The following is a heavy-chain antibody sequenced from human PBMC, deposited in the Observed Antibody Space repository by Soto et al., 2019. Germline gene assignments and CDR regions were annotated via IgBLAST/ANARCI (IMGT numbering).Heavy chain of an antibody. CDR1: GFTFSKYG. V-gene: IGHV3-33*01. Sequence: GSLRLSCAASGFTFSKYGMHWVRQAPGKGLEWVALIWNDGIRKVYVDSVKGRFTISRDNSKNTLDLQMNNLRDEDTAVYYCARDDDNDANALDYWGPGTLVTVSS. CDR3: ARDDDNDANALDY. J-gene: IGHJ4*02. CDR2: IWNDGIRK.